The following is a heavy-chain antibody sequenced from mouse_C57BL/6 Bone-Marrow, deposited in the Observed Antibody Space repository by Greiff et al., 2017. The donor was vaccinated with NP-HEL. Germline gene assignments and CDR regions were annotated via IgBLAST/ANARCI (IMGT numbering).Heavy chain of an antibody. D-gene: IGHD1-1*01. CDR3: ARQGGLRDWFAY. CDR2: ISNGGGST. Sequence: VQLKESGGGLVQPGGSLKLSCAASGFTFSDYYMYWVRQTPEKRLEWVAYISNGGGSTYYPDTVKGRFTISRDNAKNTLYLQMSRLKSEDTAMYYCARQGGLRDWFAYWGQGTLVTVSA. V-gene: IGHV5-12*01. J-gene: IGHJ3*01. CDR1: GFTFSDYY.